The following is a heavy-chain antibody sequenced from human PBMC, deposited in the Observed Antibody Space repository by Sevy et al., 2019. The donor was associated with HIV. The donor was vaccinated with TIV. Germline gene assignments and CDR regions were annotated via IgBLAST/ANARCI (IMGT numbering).Heavy chain of an antibody. Sequence: SETLSLTCTVSDASINTINYYWGWIRQPPGKGLEWIASIYYSGNTYHNPSLESRVTISVDTSKNQFSLKLNSVTAADTAVYYCVRHRLQPIPEAADFDYWGQRTLVTVSS. J-gene: IGHJ4*02. V-gene: IGHV4-39*01. CDR2: IYYSGNT. CDR1: DASINTINYY. D-gene: IGHD6-19*01. CDR3: VRHRLQPIPEAADFDY.